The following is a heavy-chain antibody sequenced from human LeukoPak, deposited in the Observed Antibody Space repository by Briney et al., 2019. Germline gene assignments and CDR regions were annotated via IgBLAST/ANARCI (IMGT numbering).Heavy chain of an antibody. J-gene: IGHJ6*02. CDR3: ATSIRGYSMDV. V-gene: IGHV5-10-1*01. CDR2: IDPADSKT. CDR1: GYTFTSHW. Sequence: GESLKISCKDSGYTFTSHWITWVRQMPGEGLGWVGTIDPADSKTTYSPSFEGHATMSADKPINTAYLQWPSLQASDTAIYYCATSIRGYSMDVWGQGTTVIVSS. D-gene: IGHD3-10*01.